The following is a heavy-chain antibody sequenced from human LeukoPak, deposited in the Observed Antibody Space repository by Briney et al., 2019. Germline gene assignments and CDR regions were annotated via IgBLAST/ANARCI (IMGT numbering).Heavy chain of an antibody. J-gene: IGHJ4*02. V-gene: IGHV3-33*01. CDR1: GFTFSSYG. CDR2: IWYDGSNK. CDR3: AREGRLYSSGWYSDY. D-gene: IGHD6-19*01. Sequence: GGSLRLSCAASGFTFSSYGMHWVRQAPGKGLEWVAVIWYDGSNKYYADSVKGRFTISRDNSKNTLYLQMNSQRAEDTAVYYCAREGRLYSSGWYSDYWGQGTLVTVSS.